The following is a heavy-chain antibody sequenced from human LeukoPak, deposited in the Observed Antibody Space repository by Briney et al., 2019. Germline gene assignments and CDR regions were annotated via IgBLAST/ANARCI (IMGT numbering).Heavy chain of an antibody. CDR2: ISYDGSNK. Sequence: PGGSLRLSCAASGFTFSSYAMHWVRQAPGKGLEWVAVISYDGSNKYYADSVKGRFTISGDNSKNTLYLQMNSLRAEDTAVYYCARAGGYYDSSGYFFDYWGQGTLVTVSS. CDR3: ARAGGYYDSSGYFFDY. V-gene: IGHV3-30*01. D-gene: IGHD3-22*01. CDR1: GFTFSSYA. J-gene: IGHJ4*02.